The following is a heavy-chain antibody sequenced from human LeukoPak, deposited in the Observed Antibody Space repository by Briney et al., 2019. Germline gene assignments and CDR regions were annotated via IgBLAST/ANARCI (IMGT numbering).Heavy chain of an antibody. Sequence: GGSLRLSCVASGFTFSSTTMGWVRQAPGRGLEWVSSITAIDGRTYYADSVRGRFTISRDNSKNTLYLQMNSLRAEDTAVYYCAREFFSLYDSSCYVDYWGQGTLVTVSS. V-gene: IGHV3-23*01. J-gene: IGHJ4*02. CDR1: GFTFSSTT. CDR3: AREFFSLYDSSCYVDY. D-gene: IGHD3-22*01. CDR2: ITAIDGRT.